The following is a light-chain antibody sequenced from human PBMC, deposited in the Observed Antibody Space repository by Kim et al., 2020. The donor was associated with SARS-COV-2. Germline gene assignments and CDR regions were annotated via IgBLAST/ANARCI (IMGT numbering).Light chain of an antibody. V-gene: IGKV1-27*01. CDR2: SAS. CDR1: QGISSY. Sequence: DFQSTQSPSFLSASVGDRVTITCRVSQGISSYLNWYRQTPGKVPKLLIYSASTLPSGVPSRCSGSGSGTDITLTISSLQTEDVANYYGQRTYNAPRGSFGGGTKVDSK. CDR3: QRTYNAPRGS. J-gene: IGKJ4*01.